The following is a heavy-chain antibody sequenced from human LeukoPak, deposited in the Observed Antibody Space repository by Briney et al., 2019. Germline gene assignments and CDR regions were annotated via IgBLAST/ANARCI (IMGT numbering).Heavy chain of an antibody. V-gene: IGHV3-30-3*01. CDR3: ARDYYGSGSYYGPAFDI. J-gene: IGHJ3*02. Sequence: GRSLRLSCAASGFTFSSYAMHWVRQAPGKGLEWVAVISYDGSNKYYADSVKGRFTISRDNSKNTLYLQMNSLRAEDTAVYYCARDYYGSGSYYGPAFDIWGQGTMVTVSS. CDR1: GFTFSSYA. CDR2: ISYDGSNK. D-gene: IGHD3-10*01.